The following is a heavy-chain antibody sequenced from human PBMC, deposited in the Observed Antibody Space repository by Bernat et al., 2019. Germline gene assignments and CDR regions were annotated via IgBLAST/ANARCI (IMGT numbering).Heavy chain of an antibody. Sequence: QITLKESGPTLVKPTQTLTLTCTFSGFSLPPSGVGVGWIRQPPGGALAWLADIYWDADHRYSPSLRSRLTITKDLSKNQVVLTMTNMDPLDTATYFCAHIEITFGGGQRLDAFDFWGQGTMVTVSS. D-gene: IGHD3-16*01. CDR1: GFSLPPSGVG. J-gene: IGHJ3*01. CDR3: AHIEITFGGGQRLDAFDF. CDR2: IYWDADH. V-gene: IGHV2-5*02.